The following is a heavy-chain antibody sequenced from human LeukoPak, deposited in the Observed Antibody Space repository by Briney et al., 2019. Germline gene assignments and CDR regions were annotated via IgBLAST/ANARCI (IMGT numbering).Heavy chain of an antibody. J-gene: IGHJ4*02. Sequence: GASVKVSCKASGYTFTGYYIHWVRQAPGQGLEWMGWINPNSGGTNYAQKFQGRVTMTEDTSTDTAYMELSSLRSEDTAVYYCATGVIAAAGDYWGQGTLVTVSS. CDR2: INPNSGGT. D-gene: IGHD6-13*01. CDR1: GYTFTGYY. CDR3: ATGVIAAAGDY. V-gene: IGHV1-2*02.